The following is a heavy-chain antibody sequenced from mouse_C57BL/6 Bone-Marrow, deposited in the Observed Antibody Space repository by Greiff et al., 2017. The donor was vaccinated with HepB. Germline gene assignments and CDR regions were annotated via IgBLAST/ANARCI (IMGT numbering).Heavy chain of an antibody. V-gene: IGHV5-9-1*02. Sequence: EVMLVESGEGLVKPGGSLKLSCAASGFTFSSYAMSWVRQTPEKRLEWVAYISSGGDYIYYADTVKGRFTISRDNARSTLYLQMSSLKSEDTAMYYCTRGGLWFAHWGQGTLVTVSA. CDR3: TRGGLWFAH. CDR1: GFTFSSYA. J-gene: IGHJ3*01. CDR2: ISSGGDYI.